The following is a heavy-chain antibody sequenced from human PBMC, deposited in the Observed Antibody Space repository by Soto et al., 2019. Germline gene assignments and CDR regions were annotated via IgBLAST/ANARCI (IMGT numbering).Heavy chain of an antibody. Sequence: QVQLQESGTARVKPSETLSLTCTVSGDSISSYYWSWIRQPPGKGLEWIGYIYYTGSTNYNPSLKSRVTISVDTSKNQFSLRLSSVTAADTAVYYCARGSSSWSPWGQGTLVTVSS. CDR2: IYYTGST. CDR1: GDSISSYY. CDR3: ARGSSSWSP. V-gene: IGHV4-59*01. J-gene: IGHJ5*02. D-gene: IGHD6-13*01.